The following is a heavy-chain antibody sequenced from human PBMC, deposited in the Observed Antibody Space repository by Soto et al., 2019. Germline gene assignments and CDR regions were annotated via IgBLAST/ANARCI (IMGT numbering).Heavy chain of an antibody. D-gene: IGHD3-10*01. J-gene: IGHJ4*02. CDR2: ISYDGSNK. CDR3: AKPLLSCGEYGPWVY. CDR1: GFTFSSYG. Sequence: QVQLVESGGGVVQPGRSLRLSCAASGFTFSSYGMHWVRQAPGKGLEWVAVISYDGSNKYYADSVKGRVIISRDNSKITVYLPMTSLRAEDTAVYDCAKPLLSCGEYGPWVYWGEGSLVIVS. V-gene: IGHV3-30*18.